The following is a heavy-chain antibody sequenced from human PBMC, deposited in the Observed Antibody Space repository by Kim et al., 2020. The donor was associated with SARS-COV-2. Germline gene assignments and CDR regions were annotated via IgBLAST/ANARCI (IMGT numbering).Heavy chain of an antibody. V-gene: IGHV3-43D*03. CDR3: AKDTHYYGSGSQLSVPSYMDV. CDR1: GFTFDDYA. Sequence: GGSLRLSCAASGFTFDDYAMHWVRQAPGKGLEWVSLISWDGGSTYYADSVKGRFTISRDNSKNSLYLQMNSLRAEDTALYYCAKDTHYYGSGSQLSVPSYMDVWGQGTTVTVSS. J-gene: IGHJ6*02. CDR2: ISWDGGST. D-gene: IGHD3-10*01.